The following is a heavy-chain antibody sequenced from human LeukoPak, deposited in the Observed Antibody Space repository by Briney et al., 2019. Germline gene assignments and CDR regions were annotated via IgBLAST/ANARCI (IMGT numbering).Heavy chain of an antibody. CDR2: IKSKTDGWTT. J-gene: IGHJ4*02. Sequence: PGGSLRLSCAASGFTLSKAWMSWVRQAPGKGVGWGGRIKSKTDGWTTDYAAPVQGRFTISRDDSKNTLYLQMNGLTTEETPLYYCTTAGQVDYWGQGTLVTVSS. CDR3: TTAGQVDY. V-gene: IGHV3-15*01. CDR1: GFTLSKAW.